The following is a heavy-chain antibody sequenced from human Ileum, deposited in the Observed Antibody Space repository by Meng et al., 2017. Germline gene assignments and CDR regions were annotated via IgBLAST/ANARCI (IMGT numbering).Heavy chain of an antibody. V-gene: IGHV4-4*02. D-gene: IGHD4-23*01. Sequence: VRPHEAGPGLVRPSETLSLTVAVSRGSISSYTYWSWVRQPPGKGLEWIGQISHSGSAYYNPSLKSRVTMSVDKSKSQFSLMLTSVTAADTAIYYCARHGGYSQDFWGQGTLVTVSS. CDR3: ARHGGYSQDF. CDR2: ISHSGSA. J-gene: IGHJ4*02. CDR1: RGSISSYTY.